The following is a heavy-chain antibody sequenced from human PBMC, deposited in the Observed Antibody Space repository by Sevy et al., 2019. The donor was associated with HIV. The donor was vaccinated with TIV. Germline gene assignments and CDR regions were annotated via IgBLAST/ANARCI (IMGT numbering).Heavy chain of an antibody. J-gene: IGHJ4*02. D-gene: IGHD3-22*01. CDR1: GGSFSDYS. CDR2: INQSGST. V-gene: IGHV4-34*01. Sequence: SETLSLTCAVYGGSFSDYSWSWIRQPPGKGLEWIGEINQSGSTNYNPSLKSRVTISVDTSKNQFSLKLSSVTAADTAVYYCARWRGTRITMIVVVVTGYFDYWGQGTLVTVSS. CDR3: ARWRGTRITMIVVVVTGYFDY.